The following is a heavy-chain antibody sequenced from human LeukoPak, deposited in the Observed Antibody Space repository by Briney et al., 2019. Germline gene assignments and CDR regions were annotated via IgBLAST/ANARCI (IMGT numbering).Heavy chain of an antibody. CDR1: GGSISSNY. CDR2: IFYSGTT. D-gene: IGHD2-2*01. Sequence: SETLSLTCTVSGGSISSNYWGWIRQPPGKGLGFIGYIFYSGTTNYNPSLKSRVTLSVDTSKKYFSLKLTSVTAADTAVYYCARGSSTGFDTWGQGTLVTVSS. J-gene: IGHJ4*02. V-gene: IGHV4-59*01. CDR3: ARGSSTGFDT.